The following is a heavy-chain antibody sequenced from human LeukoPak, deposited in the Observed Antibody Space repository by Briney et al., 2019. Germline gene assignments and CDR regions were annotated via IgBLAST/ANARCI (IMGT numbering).Heavy chain of an antibody. Sequence: KSSEALSLTCADYGGSFSGYYWSWIRQPPGKGLEWIGEINHSGSTNYNPSLKSRVTISVDTSKNQFSLKLSSVTAADTAVYYCARVGRWLQLRDYWGQGTLVTVSS. CDR1: GGSFSGYY. V-gene: IGHV4-34*01. D-gene: IGHD5-24*01. CDR2: INHSGST. CDR3: ARVGRWLQLRDY. J-gene: IGHJ4*02.